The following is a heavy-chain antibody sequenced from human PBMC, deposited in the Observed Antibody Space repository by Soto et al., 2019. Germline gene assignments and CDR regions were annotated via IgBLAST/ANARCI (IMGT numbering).Heavy chain of an antibody. Sequence: SETLSLTCTVSGGSISSGGYYWSWIRQNPGKGLEWIGYIYYSGSTYYNPSLKSRVTISEDTSENQFSLKLRSVTGSDTAVYYCARAPEWDGSGWQDKYFEYWGQGTRVSVSS. CDR1: GGSISSGGYY. CDR2: IYYSGST. D-gene: IGHD6-19*01. V-gene: IGHV4-31*03. CDR3: ARAPEWDGSGWQDKYFEY. J-gene: IGHJ4*02.